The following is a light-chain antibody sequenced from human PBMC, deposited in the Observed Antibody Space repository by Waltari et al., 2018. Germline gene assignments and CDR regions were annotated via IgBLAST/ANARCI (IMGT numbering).Light chain of an antibody. V-gene: IGLV2-11*01. CDR2: DVS. J-gene: IGLJ2*01. Sequence: QSALTQPRSVSGSPGQSITISCTGTSSAVGDYNYVSWYQQHPGKAPKLMIYDVSKRPSGVPDRFSGSKSGDTASLTISGLQAEDEADFYCCSYAGTYTVFGGGTKLTVL. CDR1: SSAVGDYNY. CDR3: CSYAGTYTV.